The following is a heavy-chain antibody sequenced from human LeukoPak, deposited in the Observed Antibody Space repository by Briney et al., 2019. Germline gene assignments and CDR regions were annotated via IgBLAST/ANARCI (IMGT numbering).Heavy chain of an antibody. CDR3: AKWGRGGHYDSKYYFDY. J-gene: IGHJ4*02. CDR1: GFTFDDYA. Sequence: GRSLRLSCAASGFTFDDYAMHWVRQAPGKGLEWVSGISWNGGNIGYADSVKGRFTISRDNAKNSLYLQMNSLRAEDTALYCCAKWGRGGHYDSKYYFDYWGQGTLVTVSS. D-gene: IGHD3-22*01. V-gene: IGHV3-9*01. CDR2: ISWNGGNI.